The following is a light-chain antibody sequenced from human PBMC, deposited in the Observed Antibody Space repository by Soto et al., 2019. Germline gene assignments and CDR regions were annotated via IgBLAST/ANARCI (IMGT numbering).Light chain of an antibody. CDR1: QSISIL. J-gene: IGKJ1*01. Sequence: DIHLTQYPSTLSASVGDRVTITCRASQSISILLAWYQQNPGQAPNLLIYATSTLETGVSSRFSGSGSGTEFTLTISSLQPDDSATYYCQHYNDFSWTFGQGTKVEIK. CDR3: QHYNDFSWT. CDR2: ATS. V-gene: IGKV1-5*03.